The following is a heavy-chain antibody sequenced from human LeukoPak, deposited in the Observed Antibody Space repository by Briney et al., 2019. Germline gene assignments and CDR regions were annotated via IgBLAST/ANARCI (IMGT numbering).Heavy chain of an antibody. V-gene: IGHV3-23*01. Sequence: GGSLRLSCAASGFTFSSHGMDWVRQAPGMGLEWVSGVSPSGDITYYADSVKGRFAISRDNSRNTVYFQLNSLRADDTAVYYCAKDIDWGRFDVWGRGTLVTVFS. J-gene: IGHJ2*01. CDR3: AKDIDWGRFDV. CDR1: GFTFSSHG. D-gene: IGHD7-27*01. CDR2: VSPSGDIT.